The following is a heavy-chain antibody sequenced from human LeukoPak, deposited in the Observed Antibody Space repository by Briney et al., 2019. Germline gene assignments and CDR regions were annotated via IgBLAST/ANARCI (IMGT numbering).Heavy chain of an antibody. V-gene: IGHV3-74*01. CDR2: INSDGSST. J-gene: IGHJ4*02. D-gene: IGHD3-22*01. Sequence: GGSLRLSCAASGFTFSTYWMHWVRQAPGKGLVWVSRINSDGSSTNYADSVKGRFTISRDNAKNTLYLLMNSLRAEDTAVYYCVRDMGYYDKVWGQGTLVTVSS. CDR1: GFTFSTYW. CDR3: VRDMGYYDKV.